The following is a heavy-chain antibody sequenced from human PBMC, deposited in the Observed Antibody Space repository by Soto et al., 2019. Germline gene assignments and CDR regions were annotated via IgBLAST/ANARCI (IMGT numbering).Heavy chain of an antibody. Sequence: SVKVSCTASGGTFSSYAISWVRQAPGQGLEWMGGIIPIFGTANYAQKFQGRVTITADESTNTAYMELSSLRSEDTAVYYCARGRGGGRLGVGVFDIWGKGTLVPVSS. CDR3: ARGRGGGRLGVGVFDI. CDR1: GGTFSSYA. J-gene: IGHJ3*02. CDR2: IIPIFGTA. D-gene: IGHD3-16*01. V-gene: IGHV1-69*13.